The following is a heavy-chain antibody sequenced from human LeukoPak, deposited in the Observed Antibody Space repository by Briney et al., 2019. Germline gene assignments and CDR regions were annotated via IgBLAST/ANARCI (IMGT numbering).Heavy chain of an antibody. Sequence: PSETLSLTCAVYGGSFSGYYWSWIRLPPGKGLEWIGEINHSGSTNYNPSLKSRVTISVDTSKDQFSLKLSSVTAADTAVYYCARGGPRWYSSGWYDYWGQGTLVTVSS. V-gene: IGHV4-34*01. CDR3: ARGGPRWYSSGWYDY. CDR1: GGSFSGYY. D-gene: IGHD6-19*01. CDR2: INHSGST. J-gene: IGHJ4*02.